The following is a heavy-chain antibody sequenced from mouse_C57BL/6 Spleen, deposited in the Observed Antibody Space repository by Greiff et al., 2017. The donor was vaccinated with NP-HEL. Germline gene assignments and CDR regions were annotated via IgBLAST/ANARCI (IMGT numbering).Heavy chain of an antibody. CDR1: GYTFTSYW. CDR2: INPSNGGT. Sequence: QVQLKQPGTELVKPGASVKLSCKASGYTFTSYWMHWVKQRPGQGLEWIGNINPSNGGTNYNEKFKSKATLTVDKSSSTAYMQLSSLTSEDSAVYYCALITTVVANNYAMDYWGQGTSVTVSS. J-gene: IGHJ4*01. V-gene: IGHV1-53*01. D-gene: IGHD1-1*01. CDR3: ALITTVVANNYAMDY.